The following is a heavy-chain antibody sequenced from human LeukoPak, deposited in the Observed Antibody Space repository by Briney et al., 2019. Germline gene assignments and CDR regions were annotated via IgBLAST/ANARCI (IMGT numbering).Heavy chain of an antibody. CDR3: ARGVRYFDWLSDYYYYGMDV. J-gene: IGHJ6*02. CDR1: GGSISSYY. V-gene: IGHV4-4*07. D-gene: IGHD3-9*01. Sequence: PSETLSLTCTVSGGSISSYYWSWIRQPAGKGLEWIGRIYTSGSTNYNPSLKSRVTMSVDTSKNQFSLKLSSVTAADTAVYYCARGVRYFDWLSDYYYYGMDVWGQGTTVTVSS. CDR2: IYTSGST.